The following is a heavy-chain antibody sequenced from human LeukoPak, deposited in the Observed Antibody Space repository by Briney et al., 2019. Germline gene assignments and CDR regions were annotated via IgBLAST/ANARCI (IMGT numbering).Heavy chain of an antibody. V-gene: IGHV4-59*11. CDR2: ISYSGNT. J-gene: IGHJ6*03. CDR3: ASSGQCTNGLCRDVGYMDV. Sequence: PSETLSLTCTVSAGSINSHYWSWVRQPPAKGLVWIGYISYSGNTNYNPSLKSRVTISMHTSKNQLSLKLNSVTAADTAVYYCASSGQCTNGLCRDVGYMDVWGKGTTVTISS. CDR1: AGSINSHY. D-gene: IGHD2-8*01.